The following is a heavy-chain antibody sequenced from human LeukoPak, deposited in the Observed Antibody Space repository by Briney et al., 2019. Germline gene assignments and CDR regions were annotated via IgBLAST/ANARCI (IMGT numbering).Heavy chain of an antibody. CDR3: ARASADYYDSSGLDY. CDR1: GYTFTSYD. V-gene: IGHV1-8*01. D-gene: IGHD3-22*01. CDR2: MNPNSANT. J-gene: IGHJ4*02. Sequence: ASVKVSCKASGYTFTSYDINWVRPATGQGLEWMGLMNPNSANTGYAQKFKGRVTMTRNTSINTAYMELSSLKSEDTAVYYCARASADYYDSSGLDYWGQGTLVTVSS.